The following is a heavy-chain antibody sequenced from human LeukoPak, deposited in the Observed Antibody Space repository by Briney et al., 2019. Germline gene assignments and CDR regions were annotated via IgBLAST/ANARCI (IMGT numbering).Heavy chain of an antibody. V-gene: IGHV3-23*01. Sequence: PGGSLRLSCAAPGFTFSSYAMSWVRQAPGKGLEWVSAVSGTGGSTYYADSVKGRLTFSRDNSKNTLYLQMNSLRAEDTAVYYCAKKLSGSYKGFDYWGQGTLVTVSS. CDR1: GFTFSSYA. J-gene: IGHJ4*02. D-gene: IGHD1-26*01. CDR2: VSGTGGST. CDR3: AKKLSGSYKGFDY.